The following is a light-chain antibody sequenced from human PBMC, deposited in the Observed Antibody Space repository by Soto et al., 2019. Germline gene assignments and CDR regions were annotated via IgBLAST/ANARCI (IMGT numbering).Light chain of an antibody. CDR2: DTS. J-gene: IGKJ2*02. V-gene: IGKV3-11*01. CDR1: QRVSSY. Sequence: DILMTQSPSSLSLSAGERVTITCWASQRVSSYLGWYQQKPGRAPRLLIHDTSNMASGVPLRFSGGGSGTDFTLNISSLEPEDFATYYCQHRCSVPWTFGQGTKLEIK. CDR3: QHRCSVPWT.